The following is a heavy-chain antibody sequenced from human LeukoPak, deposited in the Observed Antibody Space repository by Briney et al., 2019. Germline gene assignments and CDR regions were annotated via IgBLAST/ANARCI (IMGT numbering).Heavy chain of an antibody. D-gene: IGHD3-3*01. Sequence: ASLEVSCKASGYTFTAYYIHWVRQAPGQGLEWMGWINPNNGDTNFSQKFQGRVTMTRDTSVTTAYMELSRLTSDDTAVYYCARTRAPSNWRYMDVWGKGTTVTVSS. CDR2: INPNNGDT. CDR3: ARTRAPSNWRYMDV. V-gene: IGHV1-2*02. J-gene: IGHJ6*03. CDR1: GYTFTAYY.